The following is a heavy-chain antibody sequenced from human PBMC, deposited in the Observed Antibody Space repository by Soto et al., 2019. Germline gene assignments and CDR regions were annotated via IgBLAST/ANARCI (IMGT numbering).Heavy chain of an antibody. CDR2: ISGSGGST. J-gene: IGHJ4*02. CDR1: GFTFSSYA. D-gene: IGHD6-6*01. CDR3: AKADLPYSSSSEFDY. V-gene: IGHV3-23*01. Sequence: PGGSLRLSCAASGFTFSSYAMSWVRQAPGKGLEWVSAISGSGGSTYYADSVKGRFTISRDNSKNTLYLQMNSLRAEDTAVYYCAKADLPYSSSSEFDYWGQGTLVTVSS.